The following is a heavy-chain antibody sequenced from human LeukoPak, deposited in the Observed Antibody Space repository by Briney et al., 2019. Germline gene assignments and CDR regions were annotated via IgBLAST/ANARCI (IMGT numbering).Heavy chain of an antibody. D-gene: IGHD2-15*01. V-gene: IGHV5-51*03. J-gene: IGHJ4*02. CDR3: ARRYCSGANCYYFDY. Sequence: GESPKISCKGSGYSFTSYWIGWVRQMPGKGLEWMGIIYPGDSETRYSPSFQGQVTISADKSISTAYLQWSSLKASDTAMYYCARRYCSGANCYYFDYWGQGTLVTVSS. CDR1: GYSFTSYW. CDR2: IYPGDSET.